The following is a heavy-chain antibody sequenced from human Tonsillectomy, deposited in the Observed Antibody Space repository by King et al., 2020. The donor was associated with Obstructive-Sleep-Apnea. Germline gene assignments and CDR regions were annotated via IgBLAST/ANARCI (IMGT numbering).Heavy chain of an antibody. V-gene: IGHV3-48*01. CDR2: ISSSSSTI. J-gene: IGHJ1*01. D-gene: IGHD6-13*01. CDR1: GFTFSSYS. Sequence: VQLVESGGGLVQPGGSLRLSCAASGFTFSSYSMNWVRQAPGKGLEWVSYISSSSSTIYYAESVKGRFTIPRDNAKNSLYLQMNSLRAEDTAVYYCARDPYPLRSSRQYFQHLGQGTLVTVSS. CDR3: ARDPYPLRSSRQYFQH.